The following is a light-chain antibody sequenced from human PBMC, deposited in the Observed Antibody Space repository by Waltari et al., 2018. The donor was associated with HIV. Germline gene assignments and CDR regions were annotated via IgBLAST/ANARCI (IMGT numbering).Light chain of an antibody. J-gene: IGKJ5*01. CDR3: QQVKSYPLT. CDR2: DAS. Sequence: DIQLTQSPSFLSASVGDTVTITCRASQGIPNNVAWYQQKPGKAPKSLIYDASTLQSGVPSRFSGSGSGTECTLTISSLQPEDFATYYCQQVKSYPLTFGQGTRLEIK. CDR1: QGIPNN. V-gene: IGKV1-9*01.